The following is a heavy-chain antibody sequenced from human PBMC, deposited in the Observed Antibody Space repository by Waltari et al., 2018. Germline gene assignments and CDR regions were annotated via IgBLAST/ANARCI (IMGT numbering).Heavy chain of an antibody. Sequence: EVQLLESGGGLVQLGGSLILSCAASGFTFRSYAMSWLRQAPGKGLEWVSAISGSGGSTDYADSVKGRFTISRDNSKNTLYLQMNSLRAEDTAVYYCARGWELNPNAFDIWGQGTMVTVSS. V-gene: IGHV3-23*01. CDR3: ARGWELNPNAFDI. CDR1: GFTFRSYA. J-gene: IGHJ3*02. D-gene: IGHD1-26*01. CDR2: ISGSGGST.